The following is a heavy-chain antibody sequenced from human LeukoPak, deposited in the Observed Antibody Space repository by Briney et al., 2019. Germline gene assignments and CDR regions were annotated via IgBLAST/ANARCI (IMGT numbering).Heavy chain of an antibody. CDR1: GFTFSSYG. D-gene: IGHD3-10*01. V-gene: IGHV3-30*02. CDR2: IRYDGSNK. Sequence: PAGGSLRLSCAASGFTFSSYGMHWVRQAPGKGLEWVAFIRYDGSNKYYADSVKGRFTISRDNSKNTLYLQMNSLRAEDTAVYYCAKVTYGSGTYGAFDSWGQGTLVTVSS. CDR3: AKVTYGSGTYGAFDS. J-gene: IGHJ4*02.